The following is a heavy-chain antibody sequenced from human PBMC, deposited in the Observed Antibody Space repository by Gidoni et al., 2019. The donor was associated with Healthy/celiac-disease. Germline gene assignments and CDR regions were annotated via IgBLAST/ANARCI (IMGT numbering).Heavy chain of an antibody. Sequence: QVQLVQSGAEVKKPGASVKVSCKASGYTFTSYAMHWVRQAPGQRLEWMGWINAGNGNTKYSQKFQGRVTITRDTSASTAYMELSSLRSEDTAVYYCARVKPYGDYVPFDYWGQGTLVTVSS. CDR1: GYTFTSYA. J-gene: IGHJ4*02. CDR3: ARVKPYGDYVPFDY. V-gene: IGHV1-3*01. CDR2: INAGNGNT. D-gene: IGHD4-17*01.